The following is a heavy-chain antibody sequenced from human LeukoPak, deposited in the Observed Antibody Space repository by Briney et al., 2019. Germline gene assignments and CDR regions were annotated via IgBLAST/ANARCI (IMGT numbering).Heavy chain of an antibody. Sequence: GGSLRLSCTASGFTFSISAMSWVRQAPGGGLEWVSSISSSSTSTYYADSVKGRFTISRDNSKNTLYLQMNSLRAEDTAVYYCAKSDSTSYNAFDIWVQGTMVTVSP. J-gene: IGHJ3*02. D-gene: IGHD2/OR15-2a*01. CDR1: GFTFSISA. CDR2: ISSSSTST. V-gene: IGHV3-23*01. CDR3: AKSDSTSYNAFDI.